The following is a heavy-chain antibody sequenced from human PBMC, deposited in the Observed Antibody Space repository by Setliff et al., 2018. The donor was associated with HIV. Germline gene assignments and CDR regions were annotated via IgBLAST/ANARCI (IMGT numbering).Heavy chain of an antibody. V-gene: IGHV4-39*01. CDR2: VHYSGSI. Sequence: SETLSLTCTVFGGSISGSNYYWGWIRQPPGKGLEWIPNVHYSGSIYFNPSLRSRVAISVDTSHNQFSLRLRSVTAADTAVYYCARPSLGIGGSSMFNNWGQGTLVTVSS. CDR1: GGSISGSNYY. CDR3: ARPSLGIGGSSMFNN. J-gene: IGHJ4*02. D-gene: IGHD2-15*01.